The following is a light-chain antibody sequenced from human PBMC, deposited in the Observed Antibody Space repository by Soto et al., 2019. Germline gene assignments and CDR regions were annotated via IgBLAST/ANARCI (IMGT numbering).Light chain of an antibody. CDR3: QQRSNWPTIT. CDR2: DAS. V-gene: IGKV3-11*01. J-gene: IGKJ5*01. Sequence: EIVMTHSPCTLSVSPGSRSNLFCRASQSVSSYLAWYQQKPGQAPRLLIYDASNRATGIPARFSGSGSGTDFTLTISSLEPEDFAAYYCQQRSNWPTITFGHGTRLEIK. CDR1: QSVSSY.